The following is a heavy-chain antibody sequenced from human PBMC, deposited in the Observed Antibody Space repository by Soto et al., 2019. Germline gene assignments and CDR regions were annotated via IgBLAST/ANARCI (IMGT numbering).Heavy chain of an antibody. J-gene: IGHJ6*02. CDR3: ARDWSSSGHYYGMDV. D-gene: IGHD6-13*01. CDR1: GFTFSSYA. V-gene: IGHV3-30-3*01. CDR2: ISYDGSNK. Sequence: VGSLRLSCAASGFTFSSYAMHWVRQAPGKGLEWVAVISYDGSNKYYADSVKGRFTISRDNSKNTLYLQMNSLRAEYTAVYYCARDWSSSGHYYGMDVWGQGTTVTVSS.